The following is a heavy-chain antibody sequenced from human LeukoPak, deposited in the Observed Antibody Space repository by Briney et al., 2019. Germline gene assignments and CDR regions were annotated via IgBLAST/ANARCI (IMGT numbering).Heavy chain of an antibody. CDR3: ARQSSGYDLGPFAY. D-gene: IGHD5-12*01. J-gene: IGHJ4*02. CDR2: IYTSGST. CDR1: GGSISSFY. V-gene: IGHV4-4*07. Sequence: SETLSLTCTVSGGSISSFYWSWIRQPAGKGLEWIGRIYTSGSTNYNPSLKSRVTMSVDTSKNQFSLNLGSVTAADTAVYYCARQSSGYDLGPFAYWGQGTLVTVSS.